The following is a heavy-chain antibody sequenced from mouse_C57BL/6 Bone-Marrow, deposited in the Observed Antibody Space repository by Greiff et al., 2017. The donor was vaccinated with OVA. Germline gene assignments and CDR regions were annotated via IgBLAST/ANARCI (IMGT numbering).Heavy chain of an antibody. CDR3: TVYYDYDSVAY. J-gene: IGHJ3*01. CDR1: GFTFSNYW. Sequence: EVHLVESGGGLVQPGGSMKLSCVASGFTFSNYWMNWVRQSPEKGLEWVAQIRLKSDNYATHYAESVKGRFTISRDDSKSSVYLQMNNLRAEDTGIYYCTVYYDYDSVAYWGQGTLVTVSA. CDR2: IRLKSDNYAT. D-gene: IGHD2-4*01. V-gene: IGHV6-3*01.